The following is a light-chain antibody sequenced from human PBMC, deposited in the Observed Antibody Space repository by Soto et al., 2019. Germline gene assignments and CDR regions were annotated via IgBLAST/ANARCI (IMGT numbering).Light chain of an antibody. V-gene: IGLV2-14*01. CDR2: EVS. CDR1: SSDVGGYNY. J-gene: IGLJ3*02. CDR3: SSYTTSGTPV. Sequence: QSALTQPASVSGSPGQSITISCTGTSSDVGGYNYLSWYQQNPGKAPKVMIYEVSNRPSGVSNRFSGSKSGNTASLTISGLKAEDEADYYCSSYTTSGTPVFGGGTQVPVL.